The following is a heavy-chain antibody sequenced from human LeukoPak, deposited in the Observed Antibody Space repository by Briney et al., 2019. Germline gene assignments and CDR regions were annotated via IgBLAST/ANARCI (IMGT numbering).Heavy chain of an antibody. J-gene: IGHJ6*02. Sequence: SETLSLTCTVSGGSISSYYWSWIRQPPGEGLEWIGYIYYSGSTNYNPSLKSRVTISVDTSKNQFSLKLSSVTAADTAVYYCARGSQAALYGMDVWGQGTTVTVSS. CDR3: ARGSQAALYGMDV. CDR2: IYYSGST. V-gene: IGHV4-59*01. CDR1: GGSISSYY. D-gene: IGHD6-13*01.